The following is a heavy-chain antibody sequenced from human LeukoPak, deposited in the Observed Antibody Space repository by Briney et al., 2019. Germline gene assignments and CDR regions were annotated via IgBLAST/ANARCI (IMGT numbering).Heavy chain of an antibody. J-gene: IGHJ6*03. CDR2: ISCTSTFI. D-gene: IGHD3-22*01. CDR1: GCTFSRYS. CDR3: ARDYFDSSDYPQTYYYYYMDV. V-gene: IGHV3-21*01. Sequence: AGSLRLSCAASGCTFSRYSMNWVRQAPGKGLEWVAYISCTSTFIYSSAPVKRLFTISRDTAKNSLFLQRTSLRAEDTAIYYCARDYFDSSDYPQTYYYYYMDVWGKGTTVTVSS.